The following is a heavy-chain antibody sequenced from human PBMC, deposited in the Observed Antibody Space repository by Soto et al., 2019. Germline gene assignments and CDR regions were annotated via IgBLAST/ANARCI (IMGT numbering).Heavy chain of an antibody. V-gene: IGHV4-4*02. CDR1: SGSIITANW. D-gene: IGHD3-10*01. CDR3: ARIWFGEFGSVDV. J-gene: IGHJ6*02. Sequence: PSDTLSLTCNVSSGSIITANWWSWVRQPPGRGLEWIGEIYHSGSTNYNPSLKSRVTISVDTSKNQFSLKLSSVTAADTAVYYWARIWFGEFGSVDVWGQGTTVPVSS. CDR2: IYHSGST.